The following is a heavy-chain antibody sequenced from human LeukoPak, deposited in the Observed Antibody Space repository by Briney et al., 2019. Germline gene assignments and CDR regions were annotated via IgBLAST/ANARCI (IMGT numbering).Heavy chain of an antibody. Sequence: SETLSLTCTVAGYSISSGYYWGWIRQPPGKGLEWIGSIYHSGSTYYNPSLKSRVTISVDTYKNQFSLKLSSVTAADTAVYYCARDRGITIFGVVSVFFDYWGQGTLVTVSS. CDR2: IYHSGST. CDR1: GYSISSGYY. D-gene: IGHD3-3*01. CDR3: ARDRGITIFGVVSVFFDY. V-gene: IGHV4-38-2*02. J-gene: IGHJ4*02.